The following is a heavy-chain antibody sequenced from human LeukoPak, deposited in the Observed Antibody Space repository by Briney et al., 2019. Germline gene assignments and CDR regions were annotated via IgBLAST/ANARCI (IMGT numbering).Heavy chain of an antibody. Sequence: GRSLRLSCAASGFTFSSYAMHWVRQAPGKGLEWVAVISYDGSNKYYADSVKGRFTISRDNSKNTLYLQMNSLRAEDTAVYYCASARCSGGSCYYHGMDVWGQGTTVTVSS. CDR2: ISYDGSNK. D-gene: IGHD2-15*01. CDR1: GFTFSSYA. J-gene: IGHJ6*02. V-gene: IGHV3-30*04. CDR3: ASARCSGGSCYYHGMDV.